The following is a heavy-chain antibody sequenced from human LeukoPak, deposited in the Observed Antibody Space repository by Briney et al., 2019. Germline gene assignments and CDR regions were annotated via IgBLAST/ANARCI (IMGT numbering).Heavy chain of an antibody. CDR3: ARDTYGSGSYYNAPLDY. V-gene: IGHV3-48*01. Sequence: PGGSLRLSCVVSGLTFSSYSMNWVRQAPGKGLEWVSYISSGGSGIYYADSVKGRFTISRDNAKKSLYLQMNSLRAEDTAVYYCARDTYGSGSYYNAPLDYWGQGTLVTVSS. CDR1: GLTFSSYS. CDR2: ISSGGSGI. J-gene: IGHJ4*02. D-gene: IGHD3-10*01.